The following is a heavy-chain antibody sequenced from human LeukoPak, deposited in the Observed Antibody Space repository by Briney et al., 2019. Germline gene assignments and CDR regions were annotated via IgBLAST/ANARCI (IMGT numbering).Heavy chain of an antibody. Sequence: PGGSLRLSCVVSGFTFSIYEMNWVRQAPGKGLEWVSYISSSVKTIYYTDSVKGRFTISRDNAKNSLYLQMNSLRTEDTAVYYCASSTAIGYWGQGTLVTVSS. CDR1: GFTFSIYE. CDR2: ISSSVKTI. J-gene: IGHJ4*02. CDR3: ASSTAIGY. V-gene: IGHV3-48*03.